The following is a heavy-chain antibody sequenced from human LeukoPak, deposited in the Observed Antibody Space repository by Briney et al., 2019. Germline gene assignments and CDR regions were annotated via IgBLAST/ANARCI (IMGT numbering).Heavy chain of an antibody. CDR2: IKQDGSEK. J-gene: IGHJ4*02. Sequence: GSLRLSCEASGFTFSSYLMSWVRQAPGEGLEWVGNIKQDGSEKYYVDSVKGRFTISRDNAKNSLYVQMNSLRAEDTAVYYCARWGQGFDYWGQGTLVTVSS. V-gene: IGHV3-7*05. CDR1: GFTFSSYL. CDR3: ARWGQGFDY. D-gene: IGHD1-26*01.